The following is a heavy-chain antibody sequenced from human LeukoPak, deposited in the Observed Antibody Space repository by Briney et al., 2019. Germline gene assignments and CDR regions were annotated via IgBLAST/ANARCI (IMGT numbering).Heavy chain of an antibody. Sequence: ASVKVSCKASGYTFTSYDINWVRQATGQGLEWMGWMNPNNGNTGYAQKFQGRVTMTRNISISTAYMELSSLRSEDTAVYYCARGYYGSGSYFIDYWGQGTLVTVSS. CDR1: GYTFTSYD. J-gene: IGHJ4*02. CDR2: MNPNNGNT. V-gene: IGHV1-8*01. CDR3: ARGYYGSGSYFIDY. D-gene: IGHD3-10*01.